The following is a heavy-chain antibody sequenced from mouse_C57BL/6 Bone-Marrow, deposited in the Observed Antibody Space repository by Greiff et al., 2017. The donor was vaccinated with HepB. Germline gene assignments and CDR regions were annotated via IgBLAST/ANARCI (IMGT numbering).Heavy chain of an antibody. CDR3: TSVSVCYPYWYAMDY. Sequence: DVQLQESGPGLVKPSQSLSLTCSVTGYSITSGYYWNWIRKFPGNKLEWMGYISYDGSNNYNPSLKNRISLTRDTSKNQFFLKLNSVTTEDTATYYCTSVSVCYPYWYAMDYWGQGTSVTVSS. J-gene: IGHJ4*01. CDR1: GYSITSGYY. D-gene: IGHD2-12*01. V-gene: IGHV3-6*01. CDR2: ISYDGSN.